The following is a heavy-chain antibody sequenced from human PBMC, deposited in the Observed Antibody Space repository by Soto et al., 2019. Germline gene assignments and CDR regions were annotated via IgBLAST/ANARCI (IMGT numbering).Heavy chain of an antibody. CDR2: INHRGST. D-gene: IGHD3-16*01. CDR3: ARGGGGGSY. Sequence: QVQLQQWGAGLLKPSETLSLTCAVYGGSFSGYYWIWIRQPPGKGLEWIGEINHRGSTNYNPSLKSRVTISVDTSKTQFSLKRSSVTAADTAVYYCARGGGGGSYWGQGTLVTVSS. V-gene: IGHV4-34*01. J-gene: IGHJ4*02. CDR1: GGSFSGYY.